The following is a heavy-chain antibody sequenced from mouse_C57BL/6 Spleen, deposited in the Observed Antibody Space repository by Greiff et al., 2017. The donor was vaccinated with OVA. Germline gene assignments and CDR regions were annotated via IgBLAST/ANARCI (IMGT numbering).Heavy chain of an antibody. J-gene: IGHJ1*03. Sequence: QVQLQQSGPELVKPGASVKISCKASGYSFTSYYIHWVKQRPGQGLEWIGWIYPGSGNTKYNEKFKGKATLTGDTSSSTAYMQLSSLTSEDSAVYYCARRGVRRYFDVWGTGTTVTVSS. CDR3: ARRGVRRYFDV. V-gene: IGHV1-66*01. CDR2: IYPGSGNT. D-gene: IGHD2-14*01. CDR1: GYSFTSYY.